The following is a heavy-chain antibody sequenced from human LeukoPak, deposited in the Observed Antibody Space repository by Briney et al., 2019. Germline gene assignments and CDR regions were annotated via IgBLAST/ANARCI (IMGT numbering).Heavy chain of an antibody. CDR3: ARVDPDSSSTLEVFDY. J-gene: IGHJ4*02. V-gene: IGHV4-59*01. Sequence: KPSETLSLTCTVSGGSISSYYWSWIRQPPGKGLEWIGYIYYSGSTNYNPSLKSRVTISVDTSKNQFSLKLSSATAADTAVYYCARVDPDSSSTLEVFDYWGQGTLVTVSS. CDR1: GGSISSYY. D-gene: IGHD6-6*01. CDR2: IYYSGST.